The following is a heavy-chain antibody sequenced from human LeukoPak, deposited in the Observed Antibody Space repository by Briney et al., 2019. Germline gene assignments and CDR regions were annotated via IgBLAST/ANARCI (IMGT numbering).Heavy chain of an antibody. J-gene: IGHJ4*02. Sequence: PSGTLTLTCTASGVTFSSYYRSWVRQAPGKGLEWIGHIYDSGSTNYNASLKSRVTISVDTSKNKLSLKLSSVTAADTAVYYCARHVRWGPHVPFAFDYWGQGTLVTVSS. CDR3: ARHVRWGPHVPFAFDY. V-gene: IGHV4-59*08. D-gene: IGHD3-16*01. CDR2: IYDSGST. CDR1: GVTFSSYY.